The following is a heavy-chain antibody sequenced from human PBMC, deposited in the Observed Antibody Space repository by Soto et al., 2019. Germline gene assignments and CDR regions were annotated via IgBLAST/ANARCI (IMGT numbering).Heavy chain of an antibody. CDR2: ISYDGSNK. J-gene: IGHJ6*01. CDR3: AKVITIFGVVIGYYGMDV. Sequence: PGRSLRLSCAASGLTFSSYGMHWVRQAPGKVLEWVAVISYDGSNKYYADSVKGRFTISRDNSKNTLYLQMNSLRAEDTAVYYCAKVITIFGVVIGYYGMDVWGQGTTVTVSS. V-gene: IGHV3-30*18. CDR1: GLTFSSYG. D-gene: IGHD3-3*01.